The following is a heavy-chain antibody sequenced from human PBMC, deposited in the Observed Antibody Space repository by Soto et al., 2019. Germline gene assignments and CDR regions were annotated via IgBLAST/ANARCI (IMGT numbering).Heavy chain of an antibody. J-gene: IGHJ4*02. CDR2: ISTSSSTI. D-gene: IGHD1-1*01. Sequence: EVQLVESGGGLVQPGGSPRLSCAASGFTFSHYSMNWVRQAPGKGLEWVSYISTSSSTIFYADSVKGRFTISRDNAKNSLYLQMNSLRAEDTAVYYCASPPLTNMGWGQGTLVTVSS. CDR1: GFTFSHYS. V-gene: IGHV3-48*01. CDR3: ASPPLTNMG.